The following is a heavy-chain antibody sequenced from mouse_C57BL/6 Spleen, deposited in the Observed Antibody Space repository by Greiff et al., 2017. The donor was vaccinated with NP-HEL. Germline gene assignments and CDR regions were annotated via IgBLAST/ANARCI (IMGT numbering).Heavy chain of an antibody. V-gene: IGHV5-4*01. CDR1: GFTFSSYA. CDR3: ARGRYAMDY. Sequence: EVQGVESGGGLVKPGGSLKLSCAASGFTFSSYAMSWVRQTPGKRLEWVATISDGGSYTYYPDNVKGRFTISRDNAKSNLYLQMSHLKSEDTAMYYCARGRYAMDYWGQGTSVTVSS. CDR2: ISDGGSYT. J-gene: IGHJ4*01.